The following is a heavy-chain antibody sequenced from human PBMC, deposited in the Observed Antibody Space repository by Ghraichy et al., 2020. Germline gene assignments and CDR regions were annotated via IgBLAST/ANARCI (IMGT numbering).Heavy chain of an antibody. CDR2: IYYSGRT. D-gene: IGHD5-24*01. CDR3: AGWMALYYFDN. J-gene: IGHJ4*02. V-gene: IGHV4-31*02. Sequence: EWIGYIYYSGRTYYNPSLKSRVTISIDTSKSQFSLKLSSVTAADTAVYYCAGWMALYYFDNWGQGTLVTVSS.